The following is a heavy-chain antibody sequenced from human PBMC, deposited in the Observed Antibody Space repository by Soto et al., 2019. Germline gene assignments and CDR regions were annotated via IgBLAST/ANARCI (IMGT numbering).Heavy chain of an antibody. CDR2: IYYSGST. Sequence: SETLSLTCTVSGGSISSYYWGWIRQPPGKGLEWIGSIYYSGSTYYNPSLKSRVTISVDTSKNQFSLKLSSVTAADTAVYYCARLRQGTGTTYYWGQGTLVTVSS. CDR3: ARLRQGTGTTYY. CDR1: GGSISSYY. V-gene: IGHV4-39*01. J-gene: IGHJ4*02. D-gene: IGHD1-7*01.